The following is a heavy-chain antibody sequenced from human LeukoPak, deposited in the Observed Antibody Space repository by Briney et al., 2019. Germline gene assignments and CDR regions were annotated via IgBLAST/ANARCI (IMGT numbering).Heavy chain of an antibody. Sequence: PGGSLRLSCGASGFTFSSYEMNWVRQAPGKGLEWVSYISSGGSAIYYADSVKGRFTISRDNAKNSLYLQVNSLRAEDTAVYYCARNDYSSSSYFYWGQGTLVTVSS. V-gene: IGHV3-48*03. J-gene: IGHJ4*02. D-gene: IGHD6-6*01. CDR3: ARNDYSSSSYFY. CDR2: ISSGGSAI. CDR1: GFTFSSYE.